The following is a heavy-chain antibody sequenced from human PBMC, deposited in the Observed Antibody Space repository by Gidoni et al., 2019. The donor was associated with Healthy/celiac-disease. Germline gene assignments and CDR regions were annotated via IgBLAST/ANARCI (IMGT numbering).Heavy chain of an antibody. Sequence: VQLVQSGAEVKKPGSSVTVSCKPPGGTLSHYAISGVRQAPGQGLEWMGGIIPIFGTANYALKFQGRVTITADKSTSTAYMELSSLRSEDTAVYYCARGTPDYYDSSGYLLDYWGQGTLVTVSS. J-gene: IGHJ4*02. CDR1: GGTLSHYA. CDR2: IIPIFGTA. CDR3: ARGTPDYYDSSGYLLDY. D-gene: IGHD3-22*01. V-gene: IGHV1-69*06.